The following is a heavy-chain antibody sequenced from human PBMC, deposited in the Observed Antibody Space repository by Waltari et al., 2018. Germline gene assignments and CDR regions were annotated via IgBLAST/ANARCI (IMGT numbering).Heavy chain of an antibody. V-gene: IGHV3-30-3*01. D-gene: IGHD2-21*01. Sequence: QVQLVESGGGVVQPGRSLRLSCAASGFTFSSYAMPWVRQAPGKGLEWVAVISYDGSNKYYADSVKGRFTISRDNSKNTLYLQMNSLRAEDTAVYYCAAAGFVVVPDYWGQGTLVTVSS. CDR2: ISYDGSNK. J-gene: IGHJ4*02. CDR1: GFTFSSYA. CDR3: AAAGFVVVPDY.